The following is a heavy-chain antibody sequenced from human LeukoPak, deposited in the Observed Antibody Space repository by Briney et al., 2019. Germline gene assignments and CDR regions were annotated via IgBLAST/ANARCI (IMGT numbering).Heavy chain of an antibody. CDR2: ISAYNGNT. Sequence: ASEKVSRKDSGYTFTNYGISWVRQAPGHPLEWMGWISAYNGNTNYAQKLQGRVTMTTDTSTSTAYMELRSLRSDDTAVYYCARCSSTSCYGPWFDPWGQGTLVTVSS. D-gene: IGHD2-2*01. V-gene: IGHV1-18*01. CDR1: GYTFTNYG. J-gene: IGHJ5*02. CDR3: ARCSSTSCYGPWFDP.